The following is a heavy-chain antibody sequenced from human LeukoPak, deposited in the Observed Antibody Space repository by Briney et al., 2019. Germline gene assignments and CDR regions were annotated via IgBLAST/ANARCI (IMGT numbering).Heavy chain of an antibody. CDR2: IRYDGSNK. J-gene: IGHJ4*02. Sequence: PGGSLRLSCAASGFTFSSYGMHWVRQAPGKGLEWVAFIRYDGSNKYYADSVKGRFTISRDSSKNTLYLQMNSLRAEDTAVYYCAKVLYYDFWSGLDYWGQGTLVTVSS. CDR3: AKVLYYDFWSGLDY. D-gene: IGHD3-3*01. V-gene: IGHV3-30*02. CDR1: GFTFSSYG.